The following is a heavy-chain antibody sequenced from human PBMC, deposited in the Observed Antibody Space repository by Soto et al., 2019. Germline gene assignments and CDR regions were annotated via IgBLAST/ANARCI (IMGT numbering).Heavy chain of an antibody. Sequence: APGEVCCKASGFTLTRHGMRWGGQAPRQGLEWMGWISAYNGNTNYAQKLQGRVTMTTDTSTSTAYMELRSLRSDDTAVYYCARDVVVVPAENWFDPWGQGTLVTVSS. CDR3: ARDVVVVPAENWFDP. J-gene: IGHJ5*02. D-gene: IGHD2-2*01. CDR2: ISAYNGNT. V-gene: IGHV1-18*01. CDR1: GFTLTRHG.